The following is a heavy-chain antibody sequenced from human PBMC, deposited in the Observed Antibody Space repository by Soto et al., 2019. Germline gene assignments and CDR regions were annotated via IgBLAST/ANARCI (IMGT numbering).Heavy chain of an antibody. V-gene: IGHV4-30-4*01. D-gene: IGHD6-13*01. Sequence: PPETLSLTCTVSGGSISSGDYYWSWIRQPPGKGLEWIGYIYYSGSTYYNPSLKSRVTISVDTSKKQLSSVTAADTAVYFCARAKAPLYSSSWYWFDPWGQGTLVTVSS. CDR2: IYYSGST. J-gene: IGHJ5*02. CDR1: GGSISSGDYY. CDR3: ARAKAPLYSSSWYWFDP.